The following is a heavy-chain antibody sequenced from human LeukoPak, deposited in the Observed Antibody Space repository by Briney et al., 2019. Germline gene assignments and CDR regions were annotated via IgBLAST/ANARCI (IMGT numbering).Heavy chain of an antibody. Sequence: PSETLSLTCAVYGGSFSGYYWSWIRQPPGKGLEWIGYIYYSGSTNYNPSLKSRVTISVDTSKNQFSLKLSSVAAADTAVYYCARVSYDYVWGSYRYSRWFDPWGQGTLVTVSS. CDR3: ARVSYDYVWGSYRYSRWFDP. CDR1: GGSFSGYY. CDR2: IYYSGST. J-gene: IGHJ5*02. D-gene: IGHD3-16*02. V-gene: IGHV4-59*01.